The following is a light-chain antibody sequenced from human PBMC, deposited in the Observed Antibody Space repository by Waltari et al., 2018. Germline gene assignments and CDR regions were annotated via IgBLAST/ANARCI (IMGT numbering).Light chain of an antibody. CDR2: LAS. Sequence: EIVMTQSPLSLPVTPGAPASISCRSSQSLLHSNGHTYLEWFLQRPGQSPQFLIFLASRRASGVPDRCSGYGSGTDFTLNISRVEAEDVGIYYCMQGLQIPWTFGQGTRADIK. V-gene: IGKV2-28*01. CDR3: MQGLQIPWT. CDR1: QSLLHSNGHTY. J-gene: IGKJ1*01.